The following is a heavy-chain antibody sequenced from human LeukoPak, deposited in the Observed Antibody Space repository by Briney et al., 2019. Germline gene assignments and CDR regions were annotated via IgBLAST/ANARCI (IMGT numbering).Heavy chain of an antibody. CDR3: AREGSSWYWGTATRGWYFDL. Sequence: SETLSLTCTVSGGSISSYYWSWIRQPPGKGLEWIGYIYYSGSTNYNPSLKSRVTISVDTSKNQFSLKLSSVTAADTAVYYCAREGSSWYWGTATRGWYFDLWGRGTLVTVSS. J-gene: IGHJ2*01. CDR2: IYYSGST. CDR1: GGSISSYY. V-gene: IGHV4-59*12. D-gene: IGHD6-13*01.